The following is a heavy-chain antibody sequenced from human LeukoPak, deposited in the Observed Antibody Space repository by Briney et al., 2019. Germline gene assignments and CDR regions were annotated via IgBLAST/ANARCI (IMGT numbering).Heavy chain of an antibody. V-gene: IGHV1-69*02. CDR2: IIPILGIA. CDR1: GGTFSSYT. J-gene: IGHJ5*02. D-gene: IGHD6-13*01. CDR3: AGLIAAAGTGWFAP. Sequence: GASVKVSCKASGGTFSSYTISWVRQAPGQGLEWVGRIIPILGIANYAQKFQGRVTITADKSTSTAYMELSSLRSEDTAVYYCAGLIAAAGTGWFAPWGQGTLVTVSS.